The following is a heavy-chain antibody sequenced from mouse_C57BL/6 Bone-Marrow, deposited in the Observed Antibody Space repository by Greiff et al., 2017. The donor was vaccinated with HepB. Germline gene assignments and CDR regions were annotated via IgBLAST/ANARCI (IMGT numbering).Heavy chain of an antibody. Sequence: QVQLKESGPGLVQPSQSLSITCTVSVFSFNRYGVHGFRQSPGKGLEWLGVMWSGGSTDYNVAFISRLSISKDNSKSQVFFKMNSLQADDTAIYYCARTSHYGSSYDAMDYWGQGTSVTVSS. J-gene: IGHJ4*01. V-gene: IGHV2-2*01. CDR3: ARTSHYGSSYDAMDY. CDR2: MWSGGST. D-gene: IGHD1-1*01. CDR1: VFSFNRYG.